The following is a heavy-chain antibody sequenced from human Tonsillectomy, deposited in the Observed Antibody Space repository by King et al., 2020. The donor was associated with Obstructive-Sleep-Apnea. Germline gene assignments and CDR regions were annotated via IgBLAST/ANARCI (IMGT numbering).Heavy chain of an antibody. CDR3: ARIGGAYCSSTSCSPYYFDY. J-gene: IGHJ4*02. V-gene: IGHV4-38-2*02. Sequence: QLQESGPGLVKPSETLSLTCTVSGYSISSGYYWGWIRQPPGKGLEWIGSIYHSGCTYYNPSLKSRLTISVDTSKNQFSLNLSSVTAADTAVYYCARIGGAYCSSTSCSPYYFDYWGQGTLITVSS. CDR2: IYHSGCT. CDR1: GYSISSGYY. D-gene: IGHD2-2*01.